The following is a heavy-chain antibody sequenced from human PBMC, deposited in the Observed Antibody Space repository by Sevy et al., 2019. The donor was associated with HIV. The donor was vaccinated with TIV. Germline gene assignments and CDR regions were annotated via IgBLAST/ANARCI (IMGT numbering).Heavy chain of an antibody. D-gene: IGHD2-15*01. Sequence: GGSLRLSCAASGFTFSSYWMHWVRQAPGKGLVWVSRINSDVSSTSYADSVKGRFTISRDNAKNTLYLQMNSLRAEDTAVYYCAGYCSGGSCYQGIWGQGTMVTVSS. V-gene: IGHV3-74*01. CDR3: AGYCSGGSCYQGI. CDR2: INSDVSST. J-gene: IGHJ3*02. CDR1: GFTFSSYW.